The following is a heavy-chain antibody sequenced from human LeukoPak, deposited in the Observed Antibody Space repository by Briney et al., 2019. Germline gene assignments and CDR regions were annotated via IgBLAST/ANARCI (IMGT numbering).Heavy chain of an antibody. D-gene: IGHD6-19*01. Sequence: GGSLRPSCAASGFTFSSYAMHWVRQAPGKGLEWVAVIVYDGSEKYYKESVKGRFTISRDNSKNTLYLQMDSLRPEDTAVYYCAKDPRTGAVSGIFYFDYWGQGTLLTVSS. CDR2: IVYDGSEK. J-gene: IGHJ4*02. V-gene: IGHV3-30*04. CDR1: GFTFSSYA. CDR3: AKDPRTGAVSGIFYFDY.